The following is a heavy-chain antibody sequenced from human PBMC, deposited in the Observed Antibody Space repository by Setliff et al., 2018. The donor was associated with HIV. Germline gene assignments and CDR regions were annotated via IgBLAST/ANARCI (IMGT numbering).Heavy chain of an antibody. V-gene: IGHV3-74*01. CDR2: INSDGTST. CDR1: GFTFSTYW. D-gene: IGHD3-22*01. CDR3: AGDASPDSESGGYSAGGY. Sequence: GGSLRLSCAASGFTFSTYWMHWVRQAPGKGLVWVSRINSDGTSTTYADSVKGRFTISRDNAKNTLYLQMNSLRAEDKAVYYCAGDASPDSESGGYSAGGYWGPGTLVTVSS. J-gene: IGHJ4*02.